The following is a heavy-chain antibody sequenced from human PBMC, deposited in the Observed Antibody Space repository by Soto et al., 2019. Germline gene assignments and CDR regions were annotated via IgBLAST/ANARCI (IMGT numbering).Heavy chain of an antibody. CDR3: ARDVVTAVAGSVNWFDP. CDR2: IRYDGTKK. J-gene: IGHJ5*02. D-gene: IGHD6-19*01. Sequence: QVQLVESGGGVVQSGRSLTLSCAASGFSLRTYGIHWIRRAPGKGLEWVAFIRYDGTKKFYANSVKGRSTISKDNSNNILYLQMSGLRAEATAVYYCARDVVTAVAGSVNWFDPWGQGTLVTVSS. V-gene: IGHV3-33*01. CDR1: GFSLRTYG.